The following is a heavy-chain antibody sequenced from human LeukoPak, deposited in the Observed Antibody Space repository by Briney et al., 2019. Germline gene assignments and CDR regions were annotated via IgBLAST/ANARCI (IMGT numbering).Heavy chain of an antibody. CDR3: ARHVGVTYYYDSSSYYFDY. Sequence: SETLSLACTVSGGSISSSSYYWGWIRQPPGKGLEWIGSIYYSGSTYYNPSLKSRVTISVDTSKNQFSLKLSSVTAADTAVYYCARHVGVTYYYDSSSYYFDYWGQGTLVTVSS. V-gene: IGHV4-39*01. CDR2: IYYSGST. CDR1: GGSISSSSYY. D-gene: IGHD3-22*01. J-gene: IGHJ4*02.